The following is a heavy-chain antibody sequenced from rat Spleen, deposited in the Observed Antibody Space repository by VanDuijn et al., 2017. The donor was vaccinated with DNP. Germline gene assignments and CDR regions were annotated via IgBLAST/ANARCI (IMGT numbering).Heavy chain of an antibody. CDR3: ARHRTISPYYYVMDA. CDR1: GFTFSDYY. Sequence: EVQLVESDGGLVQPGRSLKLSCAASGFTFSDYYMAWVRQAPTKGLEWVATVSYDGSSTYYRDSVKGRFTISRANAKSTLYLQMDSLRSEDTATYYCARHRTISPYYYVMDAWGQGASVTVSS. J-gene: IGHJ4*01. CDR2: VSYDGSST. V-gene: IGHV5-29*01.